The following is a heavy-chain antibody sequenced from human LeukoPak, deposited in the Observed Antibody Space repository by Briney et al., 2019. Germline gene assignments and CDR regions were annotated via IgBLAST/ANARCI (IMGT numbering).Heavy chain of an antibody. D-gene: IGHD2-15*01. V-gene: IGHV1-69*04. CDR3: ARVRPLGYCSGGSCYYDY. CDR1: GGTFSSYA. Sequence: SVKVSCKASGGTFSSYAISWVRQAPGQGLEWMGRIIPILGIANYAQKFQGRVTITADKSTSTAYMELSSLRSEDTAVYYCARVRPLGYCSGGSCYYDYWGQGTLVAVSS. CDR2: IIPILGIA. J-gene: IGHJ4*02.